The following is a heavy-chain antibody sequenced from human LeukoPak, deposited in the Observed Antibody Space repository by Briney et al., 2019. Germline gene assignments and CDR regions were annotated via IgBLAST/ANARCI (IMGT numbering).Heavy chain of an antibody. V-gene: IGHV4-39*01. Sequence: PSETLSLTCTVSGGSISSSSYYWGWIRQPSGKGLEWIGSIYYSGSTYYNPSLKSRVTISVDTSKNQFSLKLSSVTAADTAVYYCASGIAAAGPSYYFDYWGQGTLVTVSS. D-gene: IGHD6-13*01. CDR3: ASGIAAAGPSYYFDY. CDR2: IYYSGST. J-gene: IGHJ4*02. CDR1: GGSISSSSYY.